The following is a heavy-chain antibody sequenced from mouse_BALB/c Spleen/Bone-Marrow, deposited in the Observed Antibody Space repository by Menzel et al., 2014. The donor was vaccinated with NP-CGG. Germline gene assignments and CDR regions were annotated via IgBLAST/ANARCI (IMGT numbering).Heavy chain of an antibody. CDR1: GFSLTSYG. CDR2: IWAGGST. D-gene: IGHD2-2*01. Sequence: VKVVDSGPGLVAPSQSLSITCTVSGFSLTSYGVHWVRQPPGKGLEWLGVIWAGGSTNYNSALMSRLSISKDNSKSQVFLEMNSLQTDDTAMYYCARDRGFGYDRTMDSWGQGTSVTVSS. J-gene: IGHJ4*01. CDR3: ARDRGFGYDRTMDS. V-gene: IGHV2-9*02.